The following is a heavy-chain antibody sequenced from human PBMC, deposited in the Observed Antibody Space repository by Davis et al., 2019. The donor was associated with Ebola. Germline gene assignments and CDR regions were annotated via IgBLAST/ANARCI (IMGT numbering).Heavy chain of an antibody. CDR3: ARAPYCGGDCYSGGYYYYYMDV. CDR2: IYYSGST. D-gene: IGHD2-21*01. J-gene: IGHJ6*03. Sequence: PSETLSLTCTVSGGSISSYYWSWIRQPPGKGLEWIGYIYYSGSTNYNPSLKSRVTISVDTSKNQFSLKLSSVTAADTAVYYCARAPYCGGDCYSGGYYYYYMDVWGKGTTVTVSS. CDR1: GGSISSYY. V-gene: IGHV4-59*01.